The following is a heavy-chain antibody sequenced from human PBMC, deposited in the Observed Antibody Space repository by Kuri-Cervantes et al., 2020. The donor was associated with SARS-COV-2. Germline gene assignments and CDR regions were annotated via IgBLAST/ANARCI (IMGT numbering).Heavy chain of an antibody. V-gene: IGHV3-30*02. J-gene: IGHJ6*03. CDR3: AKFSGPMVRGVTFLGQFYYYYMDV. CDR2: IRYDGSKK. Sequence: GGSLRLSCAASGFTFSTYGMHWVRQAPGKGLEWVAFIRYDGSKKHYADSVKDRFTISRDNSKSTLYLQMNNLRTEDSAVYYCAKFSGPMVRGVTFLGQFYYYYMDVWGKGTTVTVSS. D-gene: IGHD3-10*01. CDR1: GFTFSTYG.